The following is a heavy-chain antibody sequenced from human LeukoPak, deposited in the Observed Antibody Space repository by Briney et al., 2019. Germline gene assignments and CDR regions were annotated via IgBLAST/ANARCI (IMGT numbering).Heavy chain of an antibody. V-gene: IGHV4-39*07. D-gene: IGHD3-22*01. Sequence: SETLSLTCTVSGGSISSSSYYWGWIRQPPGKGLEWIGSIYYSGSTYYNPSLKSRVTISVDTSKNQFSLKLSSVTAADTAVYYCARDRGSSGLNWGQGTLVTVSS. CDR1: GGSISSSSYY. CDR2: IYYSGST. J-gene: IGHJ4*02. CDR3: ARDRGSSGLN.